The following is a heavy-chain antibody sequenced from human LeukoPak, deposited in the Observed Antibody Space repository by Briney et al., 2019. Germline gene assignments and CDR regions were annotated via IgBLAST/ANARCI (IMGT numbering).Heavy chain of an antibody. Sequence: PGGSLRLSCAASGFTFSSYEMNWVRQAPGKGLEWVSYISSSGSTIYYADSVKGRFTISRDNAKNSLYLQMNSLRAEDTAVYYCARERRHYYDSSGYYFDYWGQGTLVTVSS. CDR2: ISSSGSTI. CDR3: ARERRHYYDSSGYYFDY. CDR1: GFTFSSYE. V-gene: IGHV3-48*03. D-gene: IGHD3-22*01. J-gene: IGHJ4*02.